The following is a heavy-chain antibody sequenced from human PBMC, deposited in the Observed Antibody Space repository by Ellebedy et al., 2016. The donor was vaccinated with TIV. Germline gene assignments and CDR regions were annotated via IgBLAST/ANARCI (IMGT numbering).Heavy chain of an antibody. CDR1: GFTFSSYE. CDR3: ARDHGSGYYDY. CDR2: ISTSGSSI. J-gene: IGHJ4*02. V-gene: IGHV3-48*03. D-gene: IGHD3-22*01. Sequence: PGGSLRLSCAASGFTFSSYEMNWVRQAPGKGLEWVSYISTSGSSIYYVDSVKGRFTISRDNAKNSLYLQMNSLRAEDTAIYYCARDHGSGYYDYWGQGTLVTVSS.